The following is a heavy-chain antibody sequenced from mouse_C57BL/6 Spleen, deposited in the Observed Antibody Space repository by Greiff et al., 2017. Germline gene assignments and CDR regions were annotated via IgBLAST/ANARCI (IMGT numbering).Heavy chain of an antibody. Sequence: EVMLVESGGGLVKPGGSLKLSCAASGFTFSDYGMHWVRQAPEKGLEWVAYISSGSSTIYYADTVKGRFTISRDNAKNTLFLQMTSLRSEDTAMYYCARHDGYYEAWFAYWGQGTLVTVAA. CDR1: GFTFSDYG. CDR3: ARHDGYYEAWFAY. V-gene: IGHV5-17*01. J-gene: IGHJ3*01. CDR2: ISSGSSTI. D-gene: IGHD2-3*01.